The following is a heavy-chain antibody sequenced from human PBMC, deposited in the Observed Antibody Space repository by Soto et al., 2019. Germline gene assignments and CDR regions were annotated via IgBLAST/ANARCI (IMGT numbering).Heavy chain of an antibody. CDR3: GREAYSAYGPGLYYFDY. J-gene: IGHJ4*02. V-gene: IGHV1-69*13. Sequence: SVKVSCKTSGGTFNSYAFSWVRQAPGHGLEWMGGIIPIFGTAKYAQKFQGRMTIIADESTSTVYMEMSSLRSEDTAVYYCGREAYSAYGPGLYYFDYWGQGTLVTVSS. D-gene: IGHD5-12*01. CDR1: GGTFNSYA. CDR2: IIPIFGTA.